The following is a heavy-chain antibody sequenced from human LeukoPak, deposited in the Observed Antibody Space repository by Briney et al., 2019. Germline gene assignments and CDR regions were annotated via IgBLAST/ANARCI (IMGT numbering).Heavy chain of an antibody. CDR1: GFTFSSYG. J-gene: IGHJ4*02. D-gene: IGHD1-26*01. CDR3: AKDSLRSGSYGCVDY. V-gene: IGHV3-30*02. CDR2: IRYDGSNK. Sequence: PGGSPRLSCAASGFTFSSYGMHWVRQAPGKGLGLVAFIRYDGSNKYYADSVKGRFTISRDNSKNTLYLQMNSLRAEDTAVYYCAKDSLRSGSYGCVDYWGQGTLVTVSS.